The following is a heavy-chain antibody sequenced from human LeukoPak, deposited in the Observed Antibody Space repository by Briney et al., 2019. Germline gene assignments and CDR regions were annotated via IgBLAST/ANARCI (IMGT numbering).Heavy chain of an antibody. V-gene: IGHV4-30-4*08. Sequence: KSSQTLSLTCTVSGGSISSGDYYWPWIRQPPGKGLEWIGHIYYSGGTYYNPSLKSRVTMSVDTSKNQFSLKLSSVTAADTAVYYCARRYKITIFGVVIDWFDPWGQGTLVTVSS. CDR3: ARRYKITIFGVVIDWFDP. CDR2: IYYSGGT. D-gene: IGHD3-3*01. CDR1: GGSISSGDYY. J-gene: IGHJ5*02.